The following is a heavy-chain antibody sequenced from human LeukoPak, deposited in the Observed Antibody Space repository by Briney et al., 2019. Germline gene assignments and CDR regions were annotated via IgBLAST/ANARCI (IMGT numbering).Heavy chain of an antibody. CDR3: ARHRVHDYGDYRWFDP. J-gene: IGHJ5*02. D-gene: IGHD4-17*01. V-gene: IGHV4-39*01. Sequence: PSETLSLTCTVSGGSISSSSYYWGWIRQPPGKGLEWIGSIYYSGSTYYNPSLKSRVTISVDTSKNQFSLKLSSVTAADTAVYYCARHRVHDYGDYRWFDPWGQGTLVTVSS. CDR2: IYYSGST. CDR1: GGSISSSSYY.